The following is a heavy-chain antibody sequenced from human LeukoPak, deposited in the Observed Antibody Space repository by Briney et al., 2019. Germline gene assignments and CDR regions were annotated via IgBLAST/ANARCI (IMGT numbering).Heavy chain of an antibody. D-gene: IGHD6-19*01. J-gene: IGHJ6*02. Sequence: SGPTLVKPTQTLTLTCTVSGFSLSTSGVSVGWIRQPPGKALEWLALIYWNDAKRYSPSLKSRVTITKDTSKNQVVLTMTNMDPLDTGTYYRARKKVQWLADHYYYGMDVWGQGTTVTVSS. CDR3: ARKKVQWLADHYYYGMDV. CDR1: GFSLSTSGVS. V-gene: IGHV2-5*01. CDR2: IYWNDAK.